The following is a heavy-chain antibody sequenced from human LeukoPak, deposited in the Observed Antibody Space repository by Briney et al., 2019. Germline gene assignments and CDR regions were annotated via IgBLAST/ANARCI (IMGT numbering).Heavy chain of an antibody. Sequence: SVKVSCKASGGTFSCYAISWVRQAPGQGLEWMGGIIPIFGTANYAQKFQGRVTITADESTSTAYMELSSLRSEDTAVYYCARDSGTYSSSPALYYFDYWGQGTLVTDSS. D-gene: IGHD6-6*01. J-gene: IGHJ4*02. CDR3: ARDSGTYSSSPALYYFDY. CDR1: GGTFSCYA. V-gene: IGHV1-69*13. CDR2: IIPIFGTA.